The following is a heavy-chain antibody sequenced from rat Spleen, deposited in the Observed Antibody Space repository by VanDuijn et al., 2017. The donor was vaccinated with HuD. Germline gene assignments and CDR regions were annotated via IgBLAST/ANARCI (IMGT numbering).Heavy chain of an antibody. CDR3: TRDRILRSTGFDY. CDR2: ISPSGGST. D-gene: IGHD1-6*01. V-gene: IGHV5-19*01. J-gene: IGHJ2*01. CDR1: GFTFSNYG. Sequence: EVQLVESGGGLVQPGRSLKVSCVVSGFTFSNYGMYWIHQAPTKGLEWVASISPSGGSTYYRDSVKGRITISRDNAKSTLYLQMDSLRSEDTATYYCTRDRILRSTGFDYWGQGVMVTVSS.